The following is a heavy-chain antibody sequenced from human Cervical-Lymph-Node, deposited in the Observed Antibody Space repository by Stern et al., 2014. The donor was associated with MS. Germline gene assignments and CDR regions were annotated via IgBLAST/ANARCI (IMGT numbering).Heavy chain of an antibody. J-gene: IGHJ6*02. D-gene: IGHD4-17*01. Sequence: QVQLVQSGGGGVRPGRSLRLPCATSGFTFSRHAVLWVRQAPGKGLEWVAAISYDGSNKFYGDSVKGRFTISRDNSKNTLFLQMNNLRPEDSGVYHCARDRLDGDYVYYYGLDVWGQGTTVTVSS. CDR3: ARDRLDGDYVYYYGLDV. CDR2: ISYDGSNK. CDR1: GFTFSRHA. V-gene: IGHV3-30*04.